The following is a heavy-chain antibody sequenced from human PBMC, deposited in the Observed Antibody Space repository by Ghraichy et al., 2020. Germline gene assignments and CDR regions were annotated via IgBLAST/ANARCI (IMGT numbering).Heavy chain of an antibody. D-gene: IGHD3-10*01. Sequence: SETLSLTCTVSGGSITTSSYYWGWIRQPLGKGLEWIGSIYYSGSTYYNPSLKSRVTISVDTSKNQFSLKLSSVTAADTAVYYCASVRITMVRGVVYYYYGMDVWGQGTTVTVSS. CDR2: IYYSGST. J-gene: IGHJ6*02. V-gene: IGHV4-39*07. CDR1: GGSITTSSYY. CDR3: ASVRITMVRGVVYYYYGMDV.